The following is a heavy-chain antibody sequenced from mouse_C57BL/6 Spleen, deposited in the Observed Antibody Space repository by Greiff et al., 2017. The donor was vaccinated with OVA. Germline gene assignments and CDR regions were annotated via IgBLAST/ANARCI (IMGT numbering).Heavy chain of an antibody. Sequence: VQLQESGPGLVQPSQSLSITCTVSGFSLTSYGVHWVRQSPGKGLEWLGVIWRGGSTDYNAAFMSRLSITKDNSTSQVFFKMNSLQADDTAIYYCAKESYYGSSPYWYFDVWGTGTTVTVSS. V-gene: IGHV2-5*01. CDR3: AKESYYGSSPYWYFDV. CDR2: IWRGGST. D-gene: IGHD1-1*01. J-gene: IGHJ1*03. CDR1: GFSLTSYG.